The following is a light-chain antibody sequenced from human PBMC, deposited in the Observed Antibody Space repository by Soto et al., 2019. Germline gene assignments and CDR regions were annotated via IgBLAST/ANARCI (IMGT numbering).Light chain of an antibody. CDR2: GAS. V-gene: IGKV3-15*01. CDR1: QSVGNN. Sequence: EIVLTQSPVTLSLSPGDTATLSCRASQSVGNNFAWFQQKPGQAPRLLIYGASATATGIPGRFSGSGSGTEFALTVSRLQSEDFAVYYCQQYNDWPRTCGQGTKVEIK. J-gene: IGKJ1*01. CDR3: QQYNDWPRT.